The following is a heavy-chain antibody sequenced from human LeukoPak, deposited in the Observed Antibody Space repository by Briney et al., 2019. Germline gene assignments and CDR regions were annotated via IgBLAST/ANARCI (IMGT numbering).Heavy chain of an antibody. V-gene: IGHV4-39*07. J-gene: IGHJ3*02. CDR2: IYYSGST. Sequence: PSETLSLTCTVSGGSISSSSYYWGWIRQPPGKGLEWIGSIYYSGSTYYNPSLKSRVTISVDTSKNQFSLKLSSVTAADTAVYYCARFGGSFGLPAFDIWGQGTMVTVSS. D-gene: IGHD5/OR15-5a*01. CDR3: ARFGGSFGLPAFDI. CDR1: GGSISSSSYY.